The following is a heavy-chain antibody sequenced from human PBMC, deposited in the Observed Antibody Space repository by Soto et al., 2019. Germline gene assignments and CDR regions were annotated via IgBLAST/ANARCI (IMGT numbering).Heavy chain of an antibody. CDR1: GGSISSYY. J-gene: IGHJ4*02. Sequence: SETLSLTCAVSGGSISSYYWSWIRQPPGKGLEWIGYIYYSGSTNYNPSLKSRVTISVDTSKNQFSLKLSSVTAADTAVYYCARFRSSWYYFDYWGQGTLVTVSS. D-gene: IGHD6-13*01. V-gene: IGHV4-59*01. CDR3: ARFRSSWYYFDY. CDR2: IYYSGST.